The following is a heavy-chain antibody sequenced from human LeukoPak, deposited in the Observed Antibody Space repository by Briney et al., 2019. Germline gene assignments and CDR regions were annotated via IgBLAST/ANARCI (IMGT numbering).Heavy chain of an antibody. D-gene: IGHD3-3*01. CDR3: ARLGRVYVFWSGYYFHPAEGIAY. J-gene: IGHJ4*02. CDR2: MDPNSGNT. V-gene: IGHV1-8*01. CDR1: GYTFTSYD. Sequence: ASVKVSCKASGYTFTSYDINWVRQATGQGLEWMGWMDPNSGNTGYAQEFQGRVTMTRNTSMSTAYMELSSLRSEDTAVYYCARLGRVYVFWSGYYFHPAEGIAYGGQGPLVTVSS.